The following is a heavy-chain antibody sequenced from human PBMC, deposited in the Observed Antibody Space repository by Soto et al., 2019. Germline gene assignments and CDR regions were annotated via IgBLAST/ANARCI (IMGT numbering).Heavy chain of an antibody. CDR1: GGSFSGHY. D-gene: IGHD4-17*01. CDR3: ARTDYGDYLPY. Sequence: QVQLQQWGAGLLKPSETLSLTCAVYGGSFSGHYWTWIRQPPGEGLEWIGEINHSGSTNHNPSLKSRVTISVDTSKNQFSLKLSSVTAADTAVYFCARTDYGDYLPYWGRGTLVTVSS. CDR2: INHSGST. V-gene: IGHV4-34*01. J-gene: IGHJ4*02.